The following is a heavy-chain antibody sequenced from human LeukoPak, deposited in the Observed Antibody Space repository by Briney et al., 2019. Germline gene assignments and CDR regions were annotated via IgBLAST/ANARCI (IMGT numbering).Heavy chain of an antibody. CDR2: VYSRGTT. CDR1: GDSVTSSSYY. CDR3: ARFMITFAGEAFDI. J-gene: IGHJ3*02. D-gene: IGHD3-16*01. Sequence: PSETLSLTCSVSGDSVTSSSYYWGWIRQSPGRGLEWVGSVYSRGTTFYNPSLKSRVTMSIATSKNQFSLNLSSVTAADTAVYYCARFMITFAGEAFDIWGQGTMVTVSS. V-gene: IGHV4-39*07.